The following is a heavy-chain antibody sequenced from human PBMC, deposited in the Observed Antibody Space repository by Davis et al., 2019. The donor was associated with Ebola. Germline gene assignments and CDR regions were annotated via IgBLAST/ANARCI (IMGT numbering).Heavy chain of an antibody. V-gene: IGHV4-39*01. CDR2: IYYSGST. D-gene: IGHD2-2*01. CDR1: GGSISSSSYY. CDR3: ARRTLSYYYGMDV. Sequence: SETLSLTCTVSGGSISSSSYYWGWIRQPPGKGLEWIGSIYYSGSTYYNPSLKSRVTISVDTSKNQFSLKLSSVTAADTAVYYCARRTLSYYYGMDVWGQGTTVTVSS. J-gene: IGHJ6*02.